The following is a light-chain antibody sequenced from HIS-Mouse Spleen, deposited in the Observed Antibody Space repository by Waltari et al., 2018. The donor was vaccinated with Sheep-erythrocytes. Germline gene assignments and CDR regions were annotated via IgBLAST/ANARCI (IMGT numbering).Light chain of an antibody. CDR3: LQDYNYPYT. V-gene: IGKV1-6*01. CDR1: QGIRND. Sequence: AIQITQSPSSLSASVGDGVTITCRASQGIRNDLGWYQQKPGKAPKLLIYAASSLQSGVPSRFSGSGSGTDFTLTISSLQPEDFATYYCLQDYNYPYTFGQGTKLEIK. CDR2: AAS. J-gene: IGKJ2*01.